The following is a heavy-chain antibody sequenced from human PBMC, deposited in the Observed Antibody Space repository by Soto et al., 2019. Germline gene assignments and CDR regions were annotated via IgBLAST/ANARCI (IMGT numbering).Heavy chain of an antibody. V-gene: IGHV4-34*01. Sequence: QVQLQQWGAGLLKPSETLSLTCAVYGGSFSGYYWSWIRRPPGKGLEWIGEINHSGSTNYNPSLKRRVTISVDTSKNQFALKLSSVSAADTAVYYCARGGGALGGVIRWGHGTLVTVSS. CDR2: INHSGST. CDR3: ARGGGALGGVIR. D-gene: IGHD3-16*02. CDR1: GGSFSGYY. J-gene: IGHJ4*01.